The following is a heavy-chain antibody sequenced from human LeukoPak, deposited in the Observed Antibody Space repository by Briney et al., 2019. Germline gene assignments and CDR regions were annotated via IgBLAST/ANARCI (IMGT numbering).Heavy chain of an antibody. D-gene: IGHD2-2*01. V-gene: IGHV3-23*01. CDR3: AKDYIGYDEDFDY. Sequence: GGSLRLSCAASGFTFSSYAMSWVRQAPGKGQEWVSSISGSGYSTYYPKSVKGRFSISRGNSKNTLYLEMNSLRAEDTAVYYCAKDYIGYDEDFDYWGQGTLVTVSS. CDR2: ISGSGYST. CDR1: GFTFSSYA. J-gene: IGHJ4*02.